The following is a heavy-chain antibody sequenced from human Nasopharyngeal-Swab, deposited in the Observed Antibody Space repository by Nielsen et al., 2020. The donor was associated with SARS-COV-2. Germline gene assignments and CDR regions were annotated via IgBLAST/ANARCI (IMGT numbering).Heavy chain of an antibody. D-gene: IGHD3-10*01. CDR2: IIPIFDTT. CDR1: GGTFNNYA. V-gene: IGHV1-69*13. Sequence: SVKVSCKASGGTFNNYAINWVRQAPGQGLEWMGGIIPIFDTTNYAQKFQGRVTITADESSSTAYMELSSLRSEDTAVYFCARGRDYYGSGSYSGRWGQGTLVTVSS. CDR3: ARGRDYYGSGSYSGR. J-gene: IGHJ4*02.